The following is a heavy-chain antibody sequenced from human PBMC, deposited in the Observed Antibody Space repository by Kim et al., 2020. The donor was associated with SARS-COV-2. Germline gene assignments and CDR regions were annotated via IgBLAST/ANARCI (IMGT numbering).Heavy chain of an antibody. V-gene: IGHV3-73*01. Sequence: GGSLRLSCAASGFTFSGSAMHWVRQASGKGLEWVGRIRSKANSYATAYAASVKGRFTISRDDSKNTAYLQMNSLKTEDTAVYYCTNGYCSSTSCLSDYWGQGTLVTVSS. D-gene: IGHD2-2*01. CDR2: IRSKANSYAT. CDR3: TNGYCSSTSCLSDY. J-gene: IGHJ4*02. CDR1: GFTFSGSA.